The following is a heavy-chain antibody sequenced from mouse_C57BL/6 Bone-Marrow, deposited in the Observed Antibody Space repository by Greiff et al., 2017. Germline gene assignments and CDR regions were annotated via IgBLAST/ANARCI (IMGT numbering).Heavy chain of an antibody. V-gene: IGHV14-4*01. CDR2: FDPENGDT. D-gene: IGHD2-3*01. CDR3: TTFIYDGYYWFAY. Sequence: EVQLQQSGAELVRPGASVKLSCTASGFNIKDDYMHWVKQRPEQGLEWIGWFDPENGDTEYASKFQGKATITAEPSSNTAYLQLSSLTSEDTAVYYCTTFIYDGYYWFAYWGQGTLVTVSA. J-gene: IGHJ3*01. CDR1: GFNIKDDY.